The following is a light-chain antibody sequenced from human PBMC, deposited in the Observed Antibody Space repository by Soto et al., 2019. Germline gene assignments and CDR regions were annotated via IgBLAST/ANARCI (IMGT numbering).Light chain of an antibody. CDR3: QQYTRSRYI. V-gene: IGKV3-20*01. CDR2: AAS. CDR1: QRLSSSY. J-gene: IGKJ2*01. Sequence: EIGLTQSPGTLSLSPGDRATLSCRASQRLSSSYLAWYQQKPGQAPRLLIYAASSRATGIPDRFSGSGSGTDFSLTINKLEPEDFAVYYCQQYTRSRYIFGQGTKLEIK.